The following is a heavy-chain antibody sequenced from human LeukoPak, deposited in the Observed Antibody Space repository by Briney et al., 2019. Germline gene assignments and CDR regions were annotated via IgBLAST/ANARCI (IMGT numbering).Heavy chain of an antibody. CDR2: MNPNSGNT. Sequence: ASVTVSCKASGYTFTSYDINWVRQATGQGLEWMGWMNPNSGNTGYPQKFQGRVTITRNTSISTAYMELSSLRSNDTAVYYCARGDYSSGWYLTSERCNWFDPWGQGTLVTVSS. D-gene: IGHD6-19*01. CDR1: GYTFTSYD. CDR3: ARGDYSSGWYLTSERCNWFDP. J-gene: IGHJ5*02. V-gene: IGHV1-8*01.